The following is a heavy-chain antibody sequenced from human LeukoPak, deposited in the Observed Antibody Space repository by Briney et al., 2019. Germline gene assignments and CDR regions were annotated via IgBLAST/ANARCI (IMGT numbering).Heavy chain of an antibody. CDR2: IYHSGST. V-gene: IGHV4-59*01. Sequence: SETLSLTCTVSGGSISSYYWSWIRQPPGKGLEWIGYIYHSGSTNYNPSLKSRVTISADTSKDQFSLKLASVTAADTAVYYCATGYSSTWYYFDYWGQGTLVTVSS. CDR3: ATGYSSTWYYFDY. D-gene: IGHD6-13*01. J-gene: IGHJ4*02. CDR1: GGSISSYY.